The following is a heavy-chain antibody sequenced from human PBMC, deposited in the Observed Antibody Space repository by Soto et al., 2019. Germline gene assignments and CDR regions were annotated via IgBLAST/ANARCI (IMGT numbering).Heavy chain of an antibody. J-gene: IGHJ6*02. CDR2: ISGSGGST. Sequence: GGLRLSCAASGFTFSSYGMHWVRPAPGKGVEWVSAISGSGGSTYYADSVKGRFTISRDNSKNTLYLQMNSLRAEDTAVYYCAKEILGDASYYYYYYGMDVWGQGTTVTVSS. V-gene: IGHV3-23*01. D-gene: IGHD4-17*01. CDR3: AKEILGDASYYYYYYGMDV. CDR1: GFTFSSYG.